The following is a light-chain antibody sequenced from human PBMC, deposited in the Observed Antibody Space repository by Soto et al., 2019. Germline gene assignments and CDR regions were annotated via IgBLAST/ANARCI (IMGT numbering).Light chain of an antibody. CDR2: GAS. CDR3: QQYGSSPRT. J-gene: IGKJ1*01. CDR1: QSVGSSY. V-gene: IGKV3-20*01. Sequence: EIVLTQSPGTLSLSPGEEATLSCRASQSVGSSYLAWFQQRPGQAPRLLIYGASSRATGIPDRFSGSGSGTDFTLTISRLEPEDFAVYYCQQYGSSPRTFGQGTKVEIK.